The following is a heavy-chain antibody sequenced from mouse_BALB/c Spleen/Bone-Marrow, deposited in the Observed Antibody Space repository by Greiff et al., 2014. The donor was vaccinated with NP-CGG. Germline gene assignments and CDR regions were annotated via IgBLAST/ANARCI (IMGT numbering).Heavy chain of an antibody. CDR1: GFNIKDTY. CDR3: SRGYYDYLFALDY. V-gene: IGHV14-3*02. CDR2: IDPANGNT. J-gene: IGHJ4*01. Sequence: VQLQQSGAALVKPGASVKLSCTASGFNIKDTYIYWVKQRPEQGLEWVGRIDPANGNTKYDPKFQGKATIAADTSSNTAYLQLSSLTSEDTAVYYCSRGYYDYLFALDYWGHGTSVTVSS. D-gene: IGHD5-5*01.